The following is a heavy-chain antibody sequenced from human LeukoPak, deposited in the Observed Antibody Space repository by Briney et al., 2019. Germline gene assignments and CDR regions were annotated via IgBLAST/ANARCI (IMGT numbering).Heavy chain of an antibody. V-gene: IGHV3-23*01. D-gene: IGHD3-3*01. CDR3: AKGSELRFLEWLCHFDY. CDR2: ISGSGGST. Sequence: GGSLRLSCAASGFTFSSYAMSWVRQAPGKGLEWVSGISGSGGSTYYADSVKGRFTISRDNSKNTLHLQMNSLRAEDTAVYYCAKGSELRFLEWLCHFDYWGQGTLVTVSS. J-gene: IGHJ4*02. CDR1: GFTFSSYA.